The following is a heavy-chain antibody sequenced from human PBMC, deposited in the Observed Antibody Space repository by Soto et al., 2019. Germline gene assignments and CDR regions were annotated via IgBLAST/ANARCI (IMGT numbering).Heavy chain of an antibody. J-gene: IGHJ4*02. V-gene: IGHV3-30-3*01. Sequence: GGSLRLSCAASGFTFSDNAMHWVRQAPGKGPEWVALISYDGSSKYYADFVKGRFSISRDNSESTLYLQMKNLGPEDAAVYYCARSPLAIAVASTFDYWGQGALVTVSS. CDR3: ARSPLAIAVASTFDY. D-gene: IGHD6-13*01. CDR1: GFTFSDNA. CDR2: ISYDGSSK.